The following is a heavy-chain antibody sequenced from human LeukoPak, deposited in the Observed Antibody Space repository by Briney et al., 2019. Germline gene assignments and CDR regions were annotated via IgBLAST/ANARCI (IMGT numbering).Heavy chain of an antibody. D-gene: IGHD6-19*01. Sequence: GSLRLSCAASRFTFSEYWMSWVRQAPGKGLEWVANINQDGREIYYVDSVKGRFTISRDNAKNSLYLQMNSLRAEDTAVYYCAKIRYGTGWYYDYWGQGTLVTVSS. CDR2: INQDGREI. J-gene: IGHJ4*02. V-gene: IGHV3-7*01. CDR3: AKIRYGTGWYYDY. CDR1: RFTFSEYW.